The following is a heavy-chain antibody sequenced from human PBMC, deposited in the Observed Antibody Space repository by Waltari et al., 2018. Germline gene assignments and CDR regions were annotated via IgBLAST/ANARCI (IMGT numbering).Heavy chain of an antibody. J-gene: IGHJ6*02. Sequence: QVQLVQSGDEVKKPGSSVKVSCKASGGIFSSYAISWVRQAPGQGLEWMGRIIPIFGTANYAQKCKGRVTITSDKSTSTAYMELSSLRSEDTAVYYCARVPGDRYYYYGMDVWGQGTTVTVSS. CDR2: IIPIFGTA. D-gene: IGHD7-27*01. CDR1: GGIFSSYA. V-gene: IGHV1-69*08. CDR3: ARVPGDRYYYYGMDV.